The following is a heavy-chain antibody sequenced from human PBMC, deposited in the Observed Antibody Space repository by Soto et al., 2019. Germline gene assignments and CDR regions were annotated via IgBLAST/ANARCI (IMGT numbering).Heavy chain of an antibody. Sequence: SLRLSCTASGFSFGDYDMSRLRQAPGKGLEWVGFITSKTSGGTTEYAASVKGRFTISRDDSKSIAYLQMNSLKTEDTAVYYCSRDLGGRFLVYGLDVWGQGTTVTVSS. CDR3: SRDLGGRFLVYGLDV. D-gene: IGHD3-3*01. V-gene: IGHV3-49*03. CDR2: ITSKTSGGTT. CDR1: GFSFGDYD. J-gene: IGHJ6*02.